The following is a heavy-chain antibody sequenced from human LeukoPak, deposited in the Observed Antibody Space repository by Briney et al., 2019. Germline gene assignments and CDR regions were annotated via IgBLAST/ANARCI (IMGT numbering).Heavy chain of an antibody. CDR2: IIASGGTT. J-gene: IGHJ4*02. V-gene: IGHV3-23*01. CDR1: GFTVSSNS. D-gene: IGHD4-17*01. Sequence: GGSLRLSCTVSGFTVSSNSMSWVRQAPGKGLEWVSSIIASGGTTYYADSVKGRFTISRDNSKNTVYLQMNTLRAEDTAVYYCAKGAGGSYGLYYFDYWGQGTLVIVSS. CDR3: AKGAGGSYGLYYFDY.